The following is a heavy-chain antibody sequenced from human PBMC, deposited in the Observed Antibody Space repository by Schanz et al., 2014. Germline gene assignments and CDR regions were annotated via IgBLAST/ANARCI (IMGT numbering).Heavy chain of an antibody. CDR1: GYTFTRSG. J-gene: IGHJ4*02. Sequence: QVQLVQSGGEVKTPGASVKVSCKASGYTFTRSGISWVRQAPGQGLEWMGWIGGSDGNTNFAQKFQGRDTMTTDTSTSTVYMELRSLTSDDSAVYYCARDRDQWDGNYLDYWGQGTLVTVSS. D-gene: IGHD1-26*01. CDR2: IGGSDGNT. V-gene: IGHV1-18*01. CDR3: ARDRDQWDGNYLDY.